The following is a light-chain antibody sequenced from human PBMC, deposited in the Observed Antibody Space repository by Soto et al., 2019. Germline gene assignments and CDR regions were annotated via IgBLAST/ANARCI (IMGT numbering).Light chain of an antibody. J-gene: IGLJ1*01. CDR2: EVS. Sequence: ALTHPPSASGSPGQSVTICWTGTISDVGGYNYVSWCQQHPGKPPKLIIYEVSKRPSGVPDRCFGSKSGNTASLTVSGLQAEDEADYYCSSYAGSNNYVFGTGTKVTVL. CDR3: SSYAGSNNYV. CDR1: ISDVGGYNY. V-gene: IGLV2-8*01.